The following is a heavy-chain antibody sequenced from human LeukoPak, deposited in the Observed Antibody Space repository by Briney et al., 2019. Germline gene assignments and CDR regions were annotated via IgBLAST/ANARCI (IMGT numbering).Heavy chain of an antibody. J-gene: IGHJ4*02. Sequence: ASVKVSCKTSGYTFTNYGFAWVRQAPGQGLEWMGWISAYNGNTNYAQKLQGRVTMTTDTSTSTAYMELRSLRSDDTAVYYCARDSVIWFGELSLDYWGQGTLVTVSS. CDR3: ARDSVIWFGELSLDY. CDR1: GYTFTNYG. V-gene: IGHV1-18*01. D-gene: IGHD3-10*01. CDR2: ISAYNGNT.